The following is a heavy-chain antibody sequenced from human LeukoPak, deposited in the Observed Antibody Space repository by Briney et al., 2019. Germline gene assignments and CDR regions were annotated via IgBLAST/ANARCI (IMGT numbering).Heavy chain of an antibody. CDR3: AKLERLVVTASFDY. Sequence: GGSLRLSCAASGFTFSSYAMSWVRQAPGKGLEWVSAISGSGGSTYYADSVKGRFTISRDNSKNTLYLRMNSLRAEDTAVYYCAKLERLVVTASFDYWGQGTLVTVSS. CDR1: GFTFSSYA. V-gene: IGHV3-23*01. J-gene: IGHJ4*02. D-gene: IGHD2-21*02. CDR2: ISGSGGST.